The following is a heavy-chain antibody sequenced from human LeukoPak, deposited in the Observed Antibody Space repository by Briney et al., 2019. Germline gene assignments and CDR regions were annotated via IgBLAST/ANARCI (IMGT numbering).Heavy chain of an antibody. CDR1: GGSISSSNW. Sequence: SETLSLTCAVSGGSISSSNWWSWIRQHPGKGLEWIGYIYYSGSTYYNPSLKSRVTISIDTSKNQFSLKLSSVTAADTAVYYCARAYYDFWSGYYDYWGQGTLVTVSS. CDR3: ARAYYDFWSGYYDY. V-gene: IGHV4-31*11. J-gene: IGHJ4*02. D-gene: IGHD3-3*01. CDR2: IYYSGST.